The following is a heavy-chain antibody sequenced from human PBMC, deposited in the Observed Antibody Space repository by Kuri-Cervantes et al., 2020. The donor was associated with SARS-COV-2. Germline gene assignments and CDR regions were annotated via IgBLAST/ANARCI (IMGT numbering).Heavy chain of an antibody. D-gene: IGHD1-26*01. CDR2: IYYSGST. CDR1: GGSISSYY. Sequence: ESLKISCTVSGGSISSYYWSWIRQPPGKGLEWIGYIYYSGSTNYNPSLKSRVTISVDTSKNQFSLKLSSVTAADTAVYYCARWEPEGCFDYWGQGTLVTVSS. J-gene: IGHJ4*02. CDR3: ARWEPEGCFDY. V-gene: IGHV4-59*01.